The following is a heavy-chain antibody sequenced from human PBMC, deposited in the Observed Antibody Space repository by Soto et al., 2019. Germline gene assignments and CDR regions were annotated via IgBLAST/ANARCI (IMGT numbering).Heavy chain of an antibody. V-gene: IGHV3-15*01. CDR2: IRSKTSSETR. Sequence: EVQLVESGGSLVTPGGSLRLSCAASGFPFTKAWMTWVRQAPGKXLEWVGRIRSKTSSETREYAAPVKGRFTISRDDSKNMLYLXXNXXXXXXXXXXXXXXXXXXXIVGXWGQGTMVTVSS. J-gene: IGHJ3*01. D-gene: IGHD3-22*01. CDR3: XXXXXXXIVGX. CDR1: GFPFTKAW.